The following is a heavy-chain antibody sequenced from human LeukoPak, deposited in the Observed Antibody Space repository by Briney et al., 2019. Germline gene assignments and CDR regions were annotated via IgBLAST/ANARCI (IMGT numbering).Heavy chain of an antibody. CDR2: IYYNGNT. CDR3: ARDRGYSYGYDAFDI. J-gene: IGHJ3*02. V-gene: IGHV4-39*07. D-gene: IGHD5-18*01. CDR1: GGSISTDNCY. Sequence: SETLSLTCTVSGGSISTDNCYWGWIRQPPGKGLEWIGSIYYNGNTYYNPSLKSRVTISVDTSKNQFSLKVSSVTAADTAVYYCARDRGYSYGYDAFDIWGQETMVTVSS.